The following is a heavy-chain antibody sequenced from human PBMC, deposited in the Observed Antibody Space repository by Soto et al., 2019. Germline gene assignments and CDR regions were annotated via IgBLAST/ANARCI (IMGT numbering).Heavy chain of an antibody. Sequence: GASVKVSCKASGYTFTSYGISWVRQAPGQGLEWMGWISAYNGNTNYAQKLQGRVTMTTDTSTSTAYMELRSLRSDDTAVYYCARDSDPYIAVAGTVDYWGQGTLVTVSS. J-gene: IGHJ4*02. CDR1: GYTFTSYG. CDR3: ARDSDPYIAVAGTVDY. D-gene: IGHD6-19*01. V-gene: IGHV1-18*01. CDR2: ISAYNGNT.